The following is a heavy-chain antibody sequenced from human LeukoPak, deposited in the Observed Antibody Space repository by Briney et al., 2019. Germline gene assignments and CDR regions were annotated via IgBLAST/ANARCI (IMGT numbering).Heavy chain of an antibody. V-gene: IGHV3-30*18. J-gene: IGHJ4*02. CDR2: ISYDGSNR. CDR3: AKKVPANWGSYFDY. CDR1: GFTFSRYG. D-gene: IGHD7-27*01. Sequence: GGSLRLSCAASGFTFSRYGMHWVRQAPDKGLEWVAVISYDGSNRYYADSVKGRFTISRDNSKNTLYLQMNSLRAEDTAVYFCAKKVPANWGSYFDYWGQGTLVTVSS.